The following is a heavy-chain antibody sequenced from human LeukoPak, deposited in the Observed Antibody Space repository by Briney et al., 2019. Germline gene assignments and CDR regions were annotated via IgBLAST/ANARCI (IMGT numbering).Heavy chain of an antibody. CDR2: ISSSGTTV. J-gene: IGHJ4*02. Sequence: GGSLRLSCAASGFTFSNNSMNWVRLAPGKGLEWLSYISSSGTTVNYADSVKGRFTISRDNAKNSLYLQMNSLRVEDTAIYYCARARASYYFDYWGQGTLVTVSS. CDR1: GFTFSNNS. CDR3: ARARASYYFDY. V-gene: IGHV3-48*04.